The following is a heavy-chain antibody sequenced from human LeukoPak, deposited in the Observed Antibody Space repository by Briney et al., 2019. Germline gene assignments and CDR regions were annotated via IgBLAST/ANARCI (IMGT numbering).Heavy chain of an antibody. CDR1: GFSLSSYW. Sequence: PGGSLRLSCAASGFSLSSYWMHWVRQAPGKGLVWVSRINTDGISVIYADSVKGRFTISRDNAKNTLFLQMNSLRAEDTAVYYCATSPVGTTTPYYFDYWGQGTLVTVSS. D-gene: IGHD1-26*01. V-gene: IGHV3-74*01. CDR3: ATSPVGTTTPYYFDY. J-gene: IGHJ4*02. CDR2: INTDGISV.